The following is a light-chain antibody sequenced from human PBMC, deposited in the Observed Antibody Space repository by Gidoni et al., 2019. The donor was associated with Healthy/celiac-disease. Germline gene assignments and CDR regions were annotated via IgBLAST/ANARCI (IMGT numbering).Light chain of an antibody. J-gene: IGKJ2*01. CDR1: QSVSSY. Sequence: EIVLTQSPATLSLSPGERATLSCRASQSVSSYLAWYQQKPGQAPRLLIYYASNRATGIPARFSGSGSGTDFTLTISSLEPEDVAVYYCQQRSNWPSVTFGQGTKLEIK. V-gene: IGKV3-11*01. CDR2: YAS. CDR3: QQRSNWPSVT.